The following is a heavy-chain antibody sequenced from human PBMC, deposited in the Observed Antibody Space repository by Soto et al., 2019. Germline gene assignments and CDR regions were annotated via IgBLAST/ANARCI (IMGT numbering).Heavy chain of an antibody. J-gene: IGHJ4*02. CDR1: GYIFTTYG. Sequence: ASVKVSCKASGYIFTTYGISWVRQAPGQGLEWMGWISPYNGNTNYAQNLQGRVTMTTDTSTSTAYMELTSLRSDDTAVYYCARTTTVSTFVDFWGQGTLVTVSS. D-gene: IGHD4-17*01. CDR2: ISPYNGNT. CDR3: ARTTTVSTFVDF. V-gene: IGHV1-18*01.